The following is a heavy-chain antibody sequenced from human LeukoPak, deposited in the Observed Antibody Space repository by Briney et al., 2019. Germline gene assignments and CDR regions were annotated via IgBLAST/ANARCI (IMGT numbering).Heavy chain of an antibody. CDR1: GGSFSSGLYY. Sequence: SETLSLTCTVSGGSFSSGLYYWTWIRQPAGKGLEWIGRIYISGSTNYNPSLKSRVTISRDTSKNEFSLKLSSVTAADTAVYYCAREYYGSGSYYFDYWGQGTLVTVSS. D-gene: IGHD3-10*01. CDR2: IYISGST. J-gene: IGHJ4*02. CDR3: AREYYGSGSYYFDY. V-gene: IGHV4-61*02.